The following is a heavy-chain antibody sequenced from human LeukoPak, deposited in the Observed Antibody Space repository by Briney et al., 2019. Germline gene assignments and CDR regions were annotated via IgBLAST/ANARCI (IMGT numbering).Heavy chain of an antibody. CDR2: INPNSGGT. D-gene: IGHD1-20*01. V-gene: IGHV1-2*02. J-gene: IGHJ5*02. Sequence: ASVKVSCKASGYTFTGYYMHWVRQAPGQGLEWMGWINPNSGGTNYAQKFQGRVTMTRGTSISTAYMELSRLRSDDTAVYYCARFPPLTGSNWFDPWGQGTLVTVSS. CDR1: GYTFTGYY. CDR3: ARFPPLTGSNWFDP.